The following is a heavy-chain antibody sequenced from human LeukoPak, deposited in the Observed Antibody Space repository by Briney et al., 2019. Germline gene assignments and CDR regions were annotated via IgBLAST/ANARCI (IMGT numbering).Heavy chain of an antibody. J-gene: IGHJ4*02. CDR3: AREGHYDSSGYYYGGLFDY. CDR2: ISYDGSNK. CDR1: GFTFSSYA. V-gene: IGHV3-30-3*01. Sequence: GRSLRLSCAASGFTFSSYAMHWVRQAPGKGLEWVAVISYDGSNKYYADSVKGRFTISRDNSKNTLYLQMNSLRAEDTAVYYCAREGHYDSSGYYYGGLFDYWGQGTLVTVSS. D-gene: IGHD3-22*01.